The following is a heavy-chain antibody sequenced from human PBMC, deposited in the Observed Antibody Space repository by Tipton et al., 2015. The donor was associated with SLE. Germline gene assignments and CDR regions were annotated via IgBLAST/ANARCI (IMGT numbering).Heavy chain of an antibody. CDR3: ARENRRGDYYYYMDV. V-gene: IGHV4-59*12. CDR2: IYYSGST. Sequence: TLSLTCTVSGGSISSYYWSWIRQPPGKGLEWIGYIYYSGSTYYNPYLKSRVTISVDTSKNQFSLKLSSVTAADTAVYYCARENRRGDYYYYMDVWGIGTKVTVSS. D-gene: IGHD2/OR15-2a*01. J-gene: IGHJ6*03. CDR1: GGSISSYY.